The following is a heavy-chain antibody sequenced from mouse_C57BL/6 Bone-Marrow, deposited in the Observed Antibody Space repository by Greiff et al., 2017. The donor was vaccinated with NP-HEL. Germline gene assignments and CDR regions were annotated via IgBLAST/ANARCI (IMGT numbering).Heavy chain of an antibody. Sequence: QVQLKQSGAELMKPGASVKLSCKATGYTFTGNWIEWVKQRPGHGLEWIGEILPGSGNTYYNERFKGKATFTADTSSNTAYMQLSSLTTDDSAIYYCARVYYVSSYFDYWGQGTTLTVTS. D-gene: IGHD1-1*01. V-gene: IGHV1-9*01. CDR2: ILPGSGNT. J-gene: IGHJ2*01. CDR1: GYTFTGNW. CDR3: ARVYYVSSYFDY.